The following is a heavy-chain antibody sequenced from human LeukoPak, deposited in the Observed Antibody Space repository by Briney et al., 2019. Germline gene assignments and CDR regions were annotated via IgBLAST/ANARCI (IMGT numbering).Heavy chain of an antibody. V-gene: IGHV4-59*01. CDR1: GGSISSYY. CDR3: ARAGARNLHFDY. Sequence: SETLSLTRTVSGGSISSYYWSWIRQPPGKGLEWIGYIYYSGSTNYNPSLKSRVTISVDTSKNQFSLKLSSVTAADTAVYYCARAGARNLHFDYWGQGTLVTVSS. J-gene: IGHJ4*02. CDR2: IYYSGST. D-gene: IGHD4-11*01.